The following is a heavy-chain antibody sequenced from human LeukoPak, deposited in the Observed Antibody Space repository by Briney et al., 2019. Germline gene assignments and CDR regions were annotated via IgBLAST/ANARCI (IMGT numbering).Heavy chain of an antibody. D-gene: IGHD3-3*01. CDR1: GYTFTGYY. CDR2: ITPNSGDT. Sequence: ASVKVSCKTSGYTFTGYYVHWVRQAPGQGLEWMGRITPNSGDTIYAQKFQGRATMTRDTSISAAYMELNGLTSDDTAIYYCARDLVGGIWSAGFWGQGTLVTVSS. CDR3: ARDLVGGIWSAGF. J-gene: IGHJ4*02. V-gene: IGHV1-2*06.